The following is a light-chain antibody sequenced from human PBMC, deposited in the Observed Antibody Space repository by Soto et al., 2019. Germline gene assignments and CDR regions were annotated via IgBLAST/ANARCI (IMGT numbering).Light chain of an antibody. J-gene: IGLJ3*02. V-gene: IGLV1-51*02. CDR1: SSNVVNNY. CDR2: ETN. CDR3: GKWDRSLRV. Sequence: QSALTQPPSVSAAPGQRVTISCSGISSNVVNNYVSWYQQLPGAAPKLLIYETNKRPSGIPDRFSGSKSGTSATLVITGLQTGDEADYYCGKWDRSLRVFGGGTKVTVL.